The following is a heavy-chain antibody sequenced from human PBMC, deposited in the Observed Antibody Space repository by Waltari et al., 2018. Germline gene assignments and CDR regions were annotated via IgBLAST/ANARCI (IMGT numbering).Heavy chain of an antibody. CDR1: GYFINTGFF. J-gene: IGHJ5*02. V-gene: IGHV4-38-2*01. Sequence: QVQLQESGPGLVRPSETLSLTCDVSGYFINTGFFWGWIRQLPGKGLVWIGNLYHDGTTYYNPSLKHRLMISLDTSKNQFSLRLNFVDVADTAVFYCARQTLGYCTSAACRRLETWGQGILVTVSS. CDR3: ARQTLGYCTSAACRRLET. D-gene: IGHD2-2*03. CDR2: LYHDGTT.